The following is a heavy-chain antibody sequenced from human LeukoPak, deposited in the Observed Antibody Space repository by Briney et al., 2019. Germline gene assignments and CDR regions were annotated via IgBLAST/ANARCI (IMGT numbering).Heavy chain of an antibody. V-gene: IGHV3-11*04. D-gene: IGHD6-19*01. Sequence: GGSLRLSCAASGFTFSDYYMSWIRQAPGKGLEWVSYISSSGSTIYYADSVKGRFTISRDNAKNSLYLQMNSLRAEDTAVYYCARFIGPEYSSGWYEHYWGQGTLVTVSS. J-gene: IGHJ4*02. CDR1: GFTFSDYY. CDR2: ISSSGSTI. CDR3: ARFIGPEYSSGWYEHY.